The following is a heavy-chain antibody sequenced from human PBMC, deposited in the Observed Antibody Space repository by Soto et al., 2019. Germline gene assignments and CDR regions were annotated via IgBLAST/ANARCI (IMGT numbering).Heavy chain of an antibody. J-gene: IGHJ3*02. Sequence: QVQLQESGPGLMKPSETLSLTCTVSGGSISSYYWSWIRQPPGKGLEWIGYIYYSGSTNYNPSLKSRVTISVDTSKNQFSLKLSSVTAADTAVYYCARERYSSSWFPRDAFDIWGQGTMVTVSS. CDR1: GGSISSYY. D-gene: IGHD6-13*01. CDR2: IYYSGST. V-gene: IGHV4-59*01. CDR3: ARERYSSSWFPRDAFDI.